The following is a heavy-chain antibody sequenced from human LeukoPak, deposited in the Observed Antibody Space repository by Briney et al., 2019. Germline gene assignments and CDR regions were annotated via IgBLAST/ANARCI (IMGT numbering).Heavy chain of an antibody. Sequence: GGSLRLSCAASGVTVNSNYMSWVGQSPGKGREGCSGIYRAGSTYYADSVKGRCTISRDNSQNTMYLQMNSLRAADTPLYYCAGGFEGHYYDSTTSIWGPETMVTVSP. J-gene: IGHJ3*02. CDR2: IYRAGST. CDR1: GVTVNSNY. V-gene: IGHV3-53*01. CDR3: AGGFEGHYYDSTTSI. D-gene: IGHD3-22*01.